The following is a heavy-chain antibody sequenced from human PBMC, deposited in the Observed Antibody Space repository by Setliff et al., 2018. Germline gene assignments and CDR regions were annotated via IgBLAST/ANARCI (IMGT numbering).Heavy chain of an antibody. D-gene: IGHD2-15*01. V-gene: IGHV1-18*01. Sequence: ASVKVSCKTSGFSFSTFGFSWVRQAAGQGLEWMGWISPYSGETNYAQKFQDRLSVTADTSSKTTYMELRSLTSDDTAVYFCTRSRAPRVVLAADFDLWGQGTLVTVSS. CDR2: ISPYSGET. CDR3: TRSRAPRVVLAADFDL. J-gene: IGHJ4*02. CDR1: GFSFSTFG.